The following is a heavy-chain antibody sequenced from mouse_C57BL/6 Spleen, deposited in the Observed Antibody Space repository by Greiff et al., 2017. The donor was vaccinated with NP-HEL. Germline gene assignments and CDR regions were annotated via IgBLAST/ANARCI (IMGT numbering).Heavy chain of an antibody. J-gene: IGHJ4*01. Sequence: VKLMESGAELARPGASVKMSCKASGYTFTSYTMHWVKQRPGQGLEWIGYINPSSGYTKYNQKFKDKATLTADKSSSTAYMQLSSLTSEDSAVYYCARYGAYYSNYDAMDYWGQGTSVTVSS. D-gene: IGHD2-5*01. V-gene: IGHV1-4*01. CDR3: ARYGAYYSNYDAMDY. CDR2: INPSSGYT. CDR1: GYTFTSYT.